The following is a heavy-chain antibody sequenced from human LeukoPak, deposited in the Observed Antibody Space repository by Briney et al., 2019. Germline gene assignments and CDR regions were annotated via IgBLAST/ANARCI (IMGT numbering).Heavy chain of an antibody. D-gene: IGHD6-6*01. CDR3: ARDSRAGSSSPYYCYYGMDV. CDR2: IYYSGST. Sequence: SETLSLTCTVSGGSISSYYWSWIRQPPGKGLEWLGYIYYSGSTNYNPSLKSRVTISVDTSKNQFSLKLSSVTAADTAVYYCARDSRAGSSSPYYCYYGMDVWGQGTTVTVSS. CDR1: GGSISSYY. V-gene: IGHV4-59*01. J-gene: IGHJ6*02.